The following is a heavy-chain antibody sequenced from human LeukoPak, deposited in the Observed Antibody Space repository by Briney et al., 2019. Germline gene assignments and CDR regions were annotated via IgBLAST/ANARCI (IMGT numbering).Heavy chain of an antibody. D-gene: IGHD4/OR15-4a*01. CDR3: ARANNFDY. CDR1: GFTFSSYW. V-gene: IGHV3-74*01. Sequence: GGSLRLSCAASGFTFSSYWMHWVRQAPGKGLVWVSRINNDGSITSYADSVKGRFTISRDNAKNTLYLQMNSLRAEDTAVYSCARANNFDYWGQGALVTVSS. J-gene: IGHJ4*02. CDR2: INNDGSIT.